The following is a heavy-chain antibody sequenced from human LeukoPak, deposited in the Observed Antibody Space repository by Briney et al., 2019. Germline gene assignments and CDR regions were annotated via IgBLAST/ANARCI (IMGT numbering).Heavy chain of an antibody. V-gene: IGHV4-59*12. J-gene: IGHJ4*02. D-gene: IGHD2-15*01. CDR3: AREKCSGGSCYSGFDY. Sequence: PSETLSLTCTVSGGSISSYYWSWIRQPPGKGLEWIGYIYYSGSTYYNPSLKSRVTISVDTSKNQFSLKLSSVTAADTAVYYCAREKCSGGSCYSGFDYWGQGTLVTVSS. CDR2: IYYSGST. CDR1: GGSISSYY.